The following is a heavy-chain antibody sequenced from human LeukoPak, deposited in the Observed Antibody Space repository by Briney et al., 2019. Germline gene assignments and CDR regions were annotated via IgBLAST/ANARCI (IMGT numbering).Heavy chain of an antibody. D-gene: IGHD6-19*01. J-gene: IGHJ6*03. CDR2: IKQDGSEK. V-gene: IGHV3-7*01. Sequence: GGSPRLSCAASGFTFSSYWMSWVRQAPGKGLEWVANIKQDGSEKYYVDSVKGRFTISRDNAKNSLYLQMNSLRAEDTAVYYRARDVVAGGWYVGYYYYYMDVWGKGTTVTVSS. CDR3: ARDVVAGGWYVGYYYYYMDV. CDR1: GFTFSSYW.